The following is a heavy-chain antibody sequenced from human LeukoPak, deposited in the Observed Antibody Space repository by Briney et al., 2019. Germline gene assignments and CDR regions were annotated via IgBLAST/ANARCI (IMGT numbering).Heavy chain of an antibody. V-gene: IGHV4-39*01. CDR1: GGSVSSSSSY. D-gene: IGHD1-7*01. J-gene: IGHJ6*03. CDR3: VRQNSDYYYYYLDV. CDR2: VYYSGTT. Sequence: SETLSLACTVSGGSVSSSSSYWAWIRQPPGRGLEWIGSVYYSGTTYYNTSLESRVTISEDTSRNRFSLMLSSVTAADTAVYYCVRQNSDYYYYYLDVWGEGTTVIVSS.